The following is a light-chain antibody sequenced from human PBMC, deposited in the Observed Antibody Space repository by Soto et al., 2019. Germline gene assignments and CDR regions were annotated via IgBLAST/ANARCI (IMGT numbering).Light chain of an antibody. CDR2: GGS. CDR3: QQSYSTLT. V-gene: IGKV1-39*01. CDR1: QSIGNY. Sequence: DIQMTQSPSSLSASVGDRVTITCRASQSIGNYLNWYQQKPGEGPKLLIYGGSTLHSGVPSRFSGSGSGTDFTLTISSLQRADFAATYYCQQSYSTLTFGGGTKVEIK. J-gene: IGKJ4*01.